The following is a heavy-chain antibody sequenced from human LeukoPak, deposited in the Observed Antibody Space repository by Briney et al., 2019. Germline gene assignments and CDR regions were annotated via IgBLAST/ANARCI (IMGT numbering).Heavy chain of an antibody. CDR3: ARSIVVTPTNDAFDI. J-gene: IGHJ3*02. CDR2: IYSGGST. CDR1: GFTVSSNY. D-gene: IGHD2-21*02. V-gene: IGHV3-53*01. Sequence: GGSLRLSCAASGFTVSSNYMSWVRQAPGKGLEWVSVIYSGGSTYYADSVKGRFTISRDNSKNTLYLQMNSLRAEDTAVYYCARSIVVTPTNDAFDIWGQGTMVTVSS.